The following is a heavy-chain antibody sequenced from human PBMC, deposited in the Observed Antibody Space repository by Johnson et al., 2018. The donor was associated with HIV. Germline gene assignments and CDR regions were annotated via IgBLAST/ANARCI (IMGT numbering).Heavy chain of an antibody. D-gene: IGHD5-24*01. Sequence: EVQLVESGGGVVRPGGSLRLSCAASGFRFDDYGMTWVRQAPGKGLEWVSGINWNGDSTGYADSVKGRFTISRDNAKNSLYLQMNSLRAEDTALYYCARFGRGGSHAFDIWGQGTMVTVSS. CDR3: ARFGRGGSHAFDI. CDR2: INWNGDST. J-gene: IGHJ3*02. CDR1: GFRFDDYG. V-gene: IGHV3-20*04.